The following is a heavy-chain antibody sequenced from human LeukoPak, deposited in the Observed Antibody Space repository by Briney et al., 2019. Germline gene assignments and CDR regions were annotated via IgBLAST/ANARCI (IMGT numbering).Heavy chain of an antibody. CDR2: IYDGVVT. CDR1: VASLRTSGYY. J-gene: IGHJ4*02. V-gene: IGHV4-39*01. D-gene: IGHD4-23*01. Sequence: PSETLSLTCAVSVASLRTSGYYCAWIRQPPGKGLEWIGNIYDGVVTYYNPSLRGRVTISVDTSKNHLSLSLASVTAADSAIYYCARQGDGGRAYDHWDQGTLVTVSS. CDR3: ARQGDGGRAYDH.